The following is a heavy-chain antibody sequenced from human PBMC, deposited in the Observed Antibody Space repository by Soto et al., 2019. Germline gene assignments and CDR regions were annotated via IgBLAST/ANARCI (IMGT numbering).Heavy chain of an antibody. CDR1: GFTFSDYY. CDR3: ARGRITMLGVVDDGMDV. J-gene: IGHJ6*02. V-gene: IGHV3-11*01. Sequence: QVQLVESGGGLVQPGGSLRLSCAASGFTFSDYYLSWIRQAPGKGLEWVSYISSSGSTIYYADSVKGRFTISRDNAKNSLYLQMNSLRAEDTGVYDCARGRITMLGVVDDGMDVWGQGTTGTGPS. CDR2: ISSSGSTI. D-gene: IGHD3-3*01.